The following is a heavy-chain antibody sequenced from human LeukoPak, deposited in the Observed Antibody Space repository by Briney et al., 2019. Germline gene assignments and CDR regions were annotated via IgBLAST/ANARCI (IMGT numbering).Heavy chain of an antibody. Sequence: GRSLRLSCAASGFTFSTYAMHWVRQAPGKGLEWVAVISYDGNNKYYADSVRGRFTTSRDNSKNTLSLQMDSLRAEDTAVYYCARGSDTAAGLYWGQGTLVTVSS. J-gene: IGHJ4*02. CDR1: GFTFSTYA. D-gene: IGHD6-13*01. CDR2: ISYDGNNK. CDR3: ARGSDTAAGLY. V-gene: IGHV3-30-3*01.